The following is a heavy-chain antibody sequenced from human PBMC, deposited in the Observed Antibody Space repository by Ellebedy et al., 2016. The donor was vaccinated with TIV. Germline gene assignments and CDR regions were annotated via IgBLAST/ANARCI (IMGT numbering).Heavy chain of an antibody. CDR2: IYYSGST. J-gene: IGHJ6*02. D-gene: IGHD6-19*01. V-gene: IGHV4-59*12. CDR3: ARSILSTLTSGWYRPMGV. Sequence: SETLSLTXTVSGGYISSYYWSWIRQPPGKGLEWIGYIYYSGSTNYNPSLKSRVTISEDTSKNQFSLNLTSVTAADTAVYYCARSILSTLTSGWYRPMGVWGQGTTVTVAS. CDR1: GGYISSYY.